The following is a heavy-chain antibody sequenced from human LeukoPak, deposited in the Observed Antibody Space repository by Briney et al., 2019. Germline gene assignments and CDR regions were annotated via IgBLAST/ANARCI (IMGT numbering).Heavy chain of an antibody. J-gene: IGHJ4*02. D-gene: IGHD5-18*01. CDR2: ISYDGSNK. CDR3: ASSNQAFTAMVTFDY. CDR1: GFTFSSYG. V-gene: IGHV3-30*03. Sequence: PGGSLRLSCAASGFTFSSYGMHWVRQAPGKGLEWVAVISYDGSNKYYADSVKGRFTISRDNSKNTLYLQMNSLRAEDTAVYYCASSNQAFTAMVTFDYWGQGTLVTVSS.